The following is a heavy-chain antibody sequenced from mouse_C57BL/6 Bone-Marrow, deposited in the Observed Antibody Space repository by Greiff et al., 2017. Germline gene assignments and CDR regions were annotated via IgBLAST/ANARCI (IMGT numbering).Heavy chain of an antibody. Sequence: EVKVVESEGGLVQPGSSMKLSCTASGFTFSDYYMAWVRPVPEKGLEWVATHNYDGSSTYYLDSLKSRFIISRDNAKNILYLQMSSLKSEDTATYYCARDQGGLGFAYWGQGTLVTVSA. D-gene: IGHD6-1*01. CDR3: ARDQGGLGFAY. V-gene: IGHV5-16*01. CDR1: GFTFSDYY. CDR2: HNYDGSST. J-gene: IGHJ3*01.